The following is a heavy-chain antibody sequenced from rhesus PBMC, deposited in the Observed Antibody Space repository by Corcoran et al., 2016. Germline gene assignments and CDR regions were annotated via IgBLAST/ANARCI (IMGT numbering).Heavy chain of an antibody. D-gene: IGHD3-9*01. CDR1: GGSISDDYY. V-gene: IGHV4-106*01. CDR2: IYGSGGGT. J-gene: IGHJ4*01. CDR3: ARDGYGYYFDY. Sequence: QVQLQESGQGLVKPSETLSLTCAVSGGSISDDYYWSWIRQPPVKGLEWIGYIYGSGGGTNYNPSLKNRVTISIDTSRNQFSLKLSSVTAADTAVYYCARDGYGYYFDYWGQGVLVTGSS.